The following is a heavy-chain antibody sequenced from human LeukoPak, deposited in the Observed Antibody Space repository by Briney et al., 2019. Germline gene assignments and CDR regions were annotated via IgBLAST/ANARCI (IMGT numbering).Heavy chain of an antibody. V-gene: IGHV3-23*01. CDR3: SNIPRYLTPY. J-gene: IGHJ4*02. CDR2: ISSSDGTGT. Sequence: GGSLRLSCTASEFTFSNYAMSWVRQAPGKGLEWVSGISSSDGTGTYYADSVKGRFTISRDNSKNTLYLQMNGLRAEDTAIYYCSNIPRYLTPYWGQGTLVTVSS. CDR1: EFTFSNYA. D-gene: IGHD2-2*01.